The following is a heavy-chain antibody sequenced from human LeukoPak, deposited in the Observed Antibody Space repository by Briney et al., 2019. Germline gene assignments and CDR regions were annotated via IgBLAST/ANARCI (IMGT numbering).Heavy chain of an antibody. V-gene: IGHV3-43*01. CDR1: GFTFDGYT. D-gene: IGHD3-22*01. CDR2: ISGDGGST. Sequence: SGGSLRLSCAASGFTFDGYTIHWVRQVPGKGLEWVSLISGDGGSTFYADSVKGRFTISRDNSRNSLYLQMNSLRTEDTAVYYCARGGNTMIVVVTLFDYWGQGTLVTVSS. CDR3: ARGGNTMIVVVTLFDY. J-gene: IGHJ4*02.